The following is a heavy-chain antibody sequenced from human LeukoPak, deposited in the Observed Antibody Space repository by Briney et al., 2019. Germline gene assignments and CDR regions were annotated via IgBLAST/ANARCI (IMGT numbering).Heavy chain of an antibody. CDR1: GFTFSSHG. Sequence: GGSLRLSCAASGFTFSSHGMSWVRQAPGKGLEWVAFIRYDGSNRYYADSVKGRFTISRDNSKNTLYLQMNSLRAEDTAVYYCAKDSGGSSWFDYWGQGTLVTVSS. CDR2: IRYDGSNR. J-gene: IGHJ4*02. CDR3: AKDSGGSSWFDY. V-gene: IGHV3-30*02. D-gene: IGHD6-13*01.